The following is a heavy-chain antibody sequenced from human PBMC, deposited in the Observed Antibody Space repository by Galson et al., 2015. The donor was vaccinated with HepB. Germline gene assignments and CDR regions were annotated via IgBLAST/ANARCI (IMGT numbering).Heavy chain of an antibody. CDR3: AKEKGSTHLGPSTSDY. J-gene: IGHJ4*02. CDR2: ISGSGGST. V-gene: IGHV3-23*01. CDR1: GFTFRSNA. Sequence: SLRLSCAAYGFTFRSNAMRWVRQAPGKGLEWVSAISGSGGSTYYADSVKGRFTISRDNSKNTLYLQMISLRAEDTAVYYCAKEKGSTHLGPSTSDYWGQGTLVTVSS. D-gene: IGHD1-1*01.